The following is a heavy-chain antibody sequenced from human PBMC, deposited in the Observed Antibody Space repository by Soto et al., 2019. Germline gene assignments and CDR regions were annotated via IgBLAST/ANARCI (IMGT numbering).Heavy chain of an antibody. CDR1: GFTFSSYA. CDR2: ISGSGGST. Sequence: GGSLRLSCAASGFTFSSYAMSWVRQAPGKGLEWVSAISGSGGSTYYADSVKGRFTISRDISKNTLYLQMNSLRAEDTAVYYCANLLYYDILTGYPPYYFDYWGQGTLVTVSS. CDR3: ANLLYYDILTGYPPYYFDY. V-gene: IGHV3-23*01. D-gene: IGHD3-9*01. J-gene: IGHJ4*02.